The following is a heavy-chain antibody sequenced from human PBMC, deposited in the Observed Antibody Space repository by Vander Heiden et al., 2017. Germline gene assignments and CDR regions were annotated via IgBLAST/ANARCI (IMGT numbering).Heavy chain of an antibody. CDR1: GFTFSSYA. Sequence: EVQLLESGGGLVQPGGSLRLSCAASGFTFSSYAMTWVRQAPGKGLWWVSAISGSGGSTYYADSVKGRFTISRDNSKNTLHLQMNSLRAEDTAVYYCAKDFILGGQWLVPGAFDIWGQGTMVTVSS. CDR3: AKDFILGGQWLVPGAFDI. D-gene: IGHD6-19*01. V-gene: IGHV3-23*01. CDR2: ISGSGGST. J-gene: IGHJ3*02.